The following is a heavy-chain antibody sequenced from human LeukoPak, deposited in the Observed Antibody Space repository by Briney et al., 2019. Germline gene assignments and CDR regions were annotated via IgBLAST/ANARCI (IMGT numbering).Heavy chain of an antibody. CDR1: GGSISSYY. V-gene: IGHV4-59*01. Sequence: SETLSLTCTVSGGSISSYYWSWIRQPPGKGLEWIGYIYYSGSTNYNPSLKSRVTISVDTSKNQFSLKLSSVTAADTAVYYCARSRSIAAIDYWGQGTLVTVSS. J-gene: IGHJ4*02. CDR3: ARSRSIAAIDY. CDR2: IYYSGST. D-gene: IGHD6-6*01.